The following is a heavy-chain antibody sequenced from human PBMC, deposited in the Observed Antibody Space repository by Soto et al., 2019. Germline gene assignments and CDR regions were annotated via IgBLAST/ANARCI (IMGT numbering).Heavy chain of an antibody. Sequence: TLSLTCTVSGGSISSYYWSWIRQPPGKGLEWIGYIYYSGSTNYNPSLKSRVTISVDTSKNQFSLKLSSVTAADTAVYYCARDDFHYYGMDVWGQGTTVTVSS. CDR1: GGSISSYY. CDR3: ARDDFHYYGMDV. V-gene: IGHV4-59*01. J-gene: IGHJ6*02. CDR2: IYYSGST.